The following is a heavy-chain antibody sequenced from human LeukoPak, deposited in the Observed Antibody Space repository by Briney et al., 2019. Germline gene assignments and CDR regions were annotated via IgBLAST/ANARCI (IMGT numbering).Heavy chain of an antibody. D-gene: IGHD2-2*01. Sequence: SQTLSLTCSVSGDSIGSGTYYWSWVRQPAGKGLEWIGRIYSSGSTNYNPSLKSRVALSVDTSKNQFSLKLSSVTAADTAVYYCASVVVPAAIPWFDPWGQGTLVTVSS. CDR3: ASVVVPAAIPWFDP. CDR2: IYSSGST. V-gene: IGHV4-61*02. J-gene: IGHJ5*02. CDR1: GDSIGSGTYY.